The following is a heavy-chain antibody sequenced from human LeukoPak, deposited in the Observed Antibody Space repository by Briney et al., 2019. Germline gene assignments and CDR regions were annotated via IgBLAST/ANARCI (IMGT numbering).Heavy chain of an antibody. CDR2: TRYDEKNQ. CDR1: GFTFSSYG. J-gene: IGHJ4*02. CDR3: AKEGSGSYRCIDF. V-gene: IGHV3-30*02. Sequence: PGGSLRLSCAASGFTFSSYGMHWVRQAPGKGLEWVGFTRYDEKNQYYADSVKGRFTISRDHSKNTLYLQMNSLRVEDTGVYYCAKEGSGSYRCIDFWGQGTLVTVSS. D-gene: IGHD3-22*01.